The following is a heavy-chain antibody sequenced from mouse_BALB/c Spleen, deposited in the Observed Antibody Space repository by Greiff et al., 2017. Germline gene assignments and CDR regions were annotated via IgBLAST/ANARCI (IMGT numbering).Heavy chain of an antibody. CDR3: ARGDGNYLAWFAY. CDR2: ISNGGGST. Sequence: EVQVVESGGGLVQPGGSLKLSCAPSGFTFSSYTMSWVRQTPEKRLEWVAYISNGGGSTYYPDTVKGRFTISRDNAKNTLYLQMSSLKSEDTAMYYCARGDGNYLAWFAYWGQGTLVTVSA. J-gene: IGHJ3*01. D-gene: IGHD2-1*01. CDR1: GFTFSSYT. V-gene: IGHV5-12-2*01.